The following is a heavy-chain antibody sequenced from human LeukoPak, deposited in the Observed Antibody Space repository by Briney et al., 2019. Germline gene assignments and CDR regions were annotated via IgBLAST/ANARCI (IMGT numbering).Heavy chain of an antibody. V-gene: IGHV1-46*01. CDR2: INPNGGST. CDR1: GYTFTSYY. CDR3: ARVLRYSFDY. Sequence: ASVKASCKASGYTFTSYYMHWVPQAPGQGLEWMGIINPNGGSTSYAQKFQGRVTMTRDTSTSTVYMELSSLRSEDTAMYYCARVLRYSFDYWGQGTLVTVSS. J-gene: IGHJ4*02.